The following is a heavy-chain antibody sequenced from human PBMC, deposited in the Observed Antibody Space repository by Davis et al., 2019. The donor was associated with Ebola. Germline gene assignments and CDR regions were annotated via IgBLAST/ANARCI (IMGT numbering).Heavy chain of an antibody. D-gene: IGHD3-22*01. CDR3: ARVIYDSSGYQHYYYGMDV. Sequence: PGGSLRLSCAASGFTFSSYSMNWVRQAPGKGLEWVSSISSSSSYIYYADSVKGRFTISRDNAKNSLYLQMNSLRAEDTAVYYCARVIYDSSGYQHYYYGMDVWGQGTTVTVSS. V-gene: IGHV3-21*01. J-gene: IGHJ6*02. CDR1: GFTFSSYS. CDR2: ISSSSSYI.